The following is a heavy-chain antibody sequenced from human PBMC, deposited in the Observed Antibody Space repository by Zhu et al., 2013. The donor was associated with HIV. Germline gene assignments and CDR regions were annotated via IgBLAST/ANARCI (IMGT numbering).Heavy chain of an antibody. CDR2: INPSGGTT. V-gene: IGHV1-46*01. J-gene: IGHJ5*02. CDR3: ARGSLPTYTSASLDP. D-gene: IGHD2-15*01. Sequence: QVQLVQSGAEVKKPGASVKVSCKASGYTFTKYWLQWVRQAPGQGLEWMGIINPSGGTTNYAQKFQGRVTMTRDTSTSTVYMELSSLRSDDTAVYYCARGSLPTYTSASLDPWGQGTLVTVSS. CDR1: GYTFTKYW.